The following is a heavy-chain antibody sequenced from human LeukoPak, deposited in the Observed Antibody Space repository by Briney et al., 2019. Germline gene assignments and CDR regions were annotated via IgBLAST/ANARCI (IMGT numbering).Heavy chain of an antibody. CDR1: GFTFSSYA. CDR2: ISGSGGST. CDR3: AKDLDPSWLVVVTEPLDY. Sequence: GGSLRLSCAASGFTFSSYAMSWVRQAPGKGLEWVSAISGSGGSTYYADSVKGRFTISRDNSKNTLYLQMNSLRAEDTAVYYCAKDLDPSWLVVVTEPLDYWGQGTLVTVSS. J-gene: IGHJ4*02. V-gene: IGHV3-23*01. D-gene: IGHD3-22*01.